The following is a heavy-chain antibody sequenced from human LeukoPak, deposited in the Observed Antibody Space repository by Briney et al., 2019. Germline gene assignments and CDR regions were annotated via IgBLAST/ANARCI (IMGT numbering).Heavy chain of an antibody. CDR3: ARGAAIEPFDY. J-gene: IGHJ4*02. Sequence: GASVEVSCKASGGTFSSYAISWVRQAPGQGLEWMGGIIPIFGTANYAQKFQGRVTITADESTSTAYMELSSLRSEDTAVYYCARGAAIEPFDYWGQGTLVTVSS. CDR1: GGTFSSYA. V-gene: IGHV1-69*01. D-gene: IGHD6-25*01. CDR2: IIPIFGTA.